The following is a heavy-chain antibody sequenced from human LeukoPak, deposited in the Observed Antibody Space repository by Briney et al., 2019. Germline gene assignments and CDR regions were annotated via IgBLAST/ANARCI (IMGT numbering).Heavy chain of an antibody. CDR2: ISSSSSYI. Sequence: GGSLRLSCAASGFTFSSYSVNWVRQAPGKGLEWVSSISSSSSYIYYADSVKGRFTISRDNAKNSLYLQMNSLRAEDTAVYYCARAGHYYDSSGYYRDHAFDIWGQGTMVTVSS. CDR3: ARAGHYYDSSGYYRDHAFDI. V-gene: IGHV3-21*01. CDR1: GFTFSSYS. J-gene: IGHJ3*02. D-gene: IGHD3-22*01.